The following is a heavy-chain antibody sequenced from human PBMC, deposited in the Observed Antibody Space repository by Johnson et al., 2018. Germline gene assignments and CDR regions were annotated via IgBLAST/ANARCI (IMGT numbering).Heavy chain of an antibody. CDR1: GFTFSSHG. V-gene: IGHV3-33*01. Sequence: QVQLVESGGGVVQPGRSLRLSCAASGFTFSSHGMHWVRQAPGKGLEWVAVRWSDGSKKYYADSVKGRFTVSRDNSKNTLYLQMNSLRAEDTAIYYCARDRGDCSGGSCWGYFQHWGQGTLVTVSS. CDR3: ARDRGDCSGGSCWGYFQH. CDR2: RWSDGSKK. J-gene: IGHJ1*01. D-gene: IGHD2-15*01.